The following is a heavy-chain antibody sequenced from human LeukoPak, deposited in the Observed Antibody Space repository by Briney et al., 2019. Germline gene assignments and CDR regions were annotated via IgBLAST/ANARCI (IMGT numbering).Heavy chain of an antibody. CDR1: GGSISNTNYY. V-gene: IGHV4-39*07. CDR2: INHSGST. CDR3: ARGHLRPIAARSYGMDV. Sequence: SETLSLTCTVSGGSISNTNYYWSWIRQPPGKGLEWIGEINHSGSTNYNPSLKSRVTISVDTSKNQFSLKLSSVTAADTAVYYCARGHLRPIAARSYGMDVWGQGTTVTVSS. J-gene: IGHJ6*02. D-gene: IGHD6-6*01.